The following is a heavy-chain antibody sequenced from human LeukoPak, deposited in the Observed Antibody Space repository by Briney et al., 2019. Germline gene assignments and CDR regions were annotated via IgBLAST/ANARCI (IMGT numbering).Heavy chain of an antibody. D-gene: IGHD2-8*01. Sequence: SETLSHTCTVSGGSVSSGRYYWSWIRQPPGKGLEWIGYIYYSGSTSYNPSYSSGSTNYNPSLKSRVTISIDTSKNQFSLRLNSVTAADTAVYYYARASGVSSYLLPIWGQGTLVTVSS. CDR1: GGSVSSGRYY. V-gene: IGHV4-61*01. CDR2: IYYSGSTSYNPSYSSGST. J-gene: IGHJ4*02. CDR3: ARASGVSSYLLPI.